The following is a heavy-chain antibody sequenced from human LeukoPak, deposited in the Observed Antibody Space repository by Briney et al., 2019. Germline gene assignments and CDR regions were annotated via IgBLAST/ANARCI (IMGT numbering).Heavy chain of an antibody. CDR1: GFTFSSYG. J-gene: IGHJ4*02. V-gene: IGHV3-30*03. CDR3: ARDRDYGDYLDY. CDR2: ISYGGSNK. D-gene: IGHD4-17*01. Sequence: GGSLRLSCAASGFTFSSYGMHWVRQAPGKGLEWVAVISYGGSNKYYPDSVKGRFTISRDNSKNTLYLQMNSLRDEDTAVYYCARDRDYGDYLDYWGQGTLVTVSS.